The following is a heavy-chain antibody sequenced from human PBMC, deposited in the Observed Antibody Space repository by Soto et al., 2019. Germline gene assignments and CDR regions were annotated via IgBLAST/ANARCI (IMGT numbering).Heavy chain of an antibody. D-gene: IGHD6-19*01. CDR3: ARDQWLANY. Sequence: GGSLRLSCAASGFTFSSYGMHWVRQAPGKGLEWVAVISYDGSNKYYADSVKGRFTISRDNAKNSLYLQMNSLRAEDTAVYYCARDQWLANYWGQGTLVTVSS. CDR1: GFTFSSYG. V-gene: IGHV3-30*03. J-gene: IGHJ4*02. CDR2: ISYDGSNK.